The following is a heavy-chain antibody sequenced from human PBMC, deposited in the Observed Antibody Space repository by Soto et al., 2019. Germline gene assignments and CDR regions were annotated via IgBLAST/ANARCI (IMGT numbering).Heavy chain of an antibody. CDR3: ARGNHRWLQSWYFDL. CDR1: GGTFSSYT. D-gene: IGHD5-12*01. V-gene: IGHV1-69*12. Sequence: QVQLVQSGAEVKKPGSSVTVSCKASGGTFSSYTISWVRQAPGQGLEWMGGIIPIFGTANYAQKFQGRVTITADESASTAYMELSSLRSEDTAVYYCARGNHRWLQSWYFDLWGRGTLVTVSS. CDR2: IIPIFGTA. J-gene: IGHJ2*01.